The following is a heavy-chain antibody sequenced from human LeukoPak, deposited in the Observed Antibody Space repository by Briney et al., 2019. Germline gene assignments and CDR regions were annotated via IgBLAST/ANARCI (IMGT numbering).Heavy chain of an antibody. V-gene: IGHV3-7*01. D-gene: IGHD3-10*02. CDR1: GFPFSSYF. J-gene: IGHJ6*04. CDR3: AELGITMIGGV. CDR2: INQDESSQ. Sequence: GGSLRLSCAASGFPFSSYFMNWVRQAPGKGLEWVANINQDESSQYYVDAVRGRFTISRDNAKNSLYLQMNSLRAEDTAVYYCAELGITMIGGVWGKGTTVTISS.